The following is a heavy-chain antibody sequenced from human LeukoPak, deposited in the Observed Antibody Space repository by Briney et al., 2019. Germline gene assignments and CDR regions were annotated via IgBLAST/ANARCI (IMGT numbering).Heavy chain of an antibody. D-gene: IGHD6-25*01. Sequence: PSETLSLTCTVSGGSISSYYWSWIRQPAGKGLEWIGRIYTSGTTNYNPSLKSRVTMSLDTSKNQFSLRLNSVTATDRALYSCAGSLRLHAGFDYWGQGTLVTVPS. CDR3: AGSLRLHAGFDY. CDR2: IYTSGTT. J-gene: IGHJ4*02. CDR1: GGSISSYY. V-gene: IGHV4-4*07.